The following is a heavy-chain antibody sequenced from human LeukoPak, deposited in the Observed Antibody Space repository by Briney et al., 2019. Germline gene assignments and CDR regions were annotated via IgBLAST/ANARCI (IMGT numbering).Heavy chain of an antibody. CDR1: GGSISSYY. J-gene: IGHJ4*02. CDR2: IYTSGST. CDR3: ARDFEDYYDSSGSYYFDY. D-gene: IGHD3-22*01. V-gene: IGHV4-4*07. Sequence: SETLSLTCTVTGGSISSYYWSWIRQPAGKGLEWIGRIYTSGSTNYNPSLKSRVTMSVDTSKNQFSLKLSSVTAADTAVYYCARDFEDYYDSSGSYYFDYWGQGTLVTVSS.